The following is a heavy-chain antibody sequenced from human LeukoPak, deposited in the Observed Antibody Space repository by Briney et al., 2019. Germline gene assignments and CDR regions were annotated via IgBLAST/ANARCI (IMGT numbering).Heavy chain of an antibody. Sequence: ASVKVSSTASAYTLTTYYIHCVRQAPGQRRERMGLINPPSGGSTSYAQNFQGRVTMSRDTSTSTVYIELSSLRSEDTAVYYCARELGGSYYDYWGQGTLVTVSS. CDR1: AYTLTTYY. CDR2: INPPSGGST. CDR3: ARELGGSYYDY. J-gene: IGHJ4*02. D-gene: IGHD1-26*01. V-gene: IGHV1-46*01.